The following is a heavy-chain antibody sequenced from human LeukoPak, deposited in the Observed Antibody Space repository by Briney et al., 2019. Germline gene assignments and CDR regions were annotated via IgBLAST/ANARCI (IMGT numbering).Heavy chain of an antibody. D-gene: IGHD5-12*01. Sequence: GRSLRLSCAASGFTFSSYWMHWVRQGPGKGLVWVSRINGDGSTTSYADSVKGRFTISRDNAKNTLYLQMNSLRAEDTAVYYCARVDIGDGVWGKGTTVTVSS. J-gene: IGHJ6*04. CDR3: ARVDIGDGV. V-gene: IGHV3-74*01. CDR2: INGDGSTT. CDR1: GFTFSSYW.